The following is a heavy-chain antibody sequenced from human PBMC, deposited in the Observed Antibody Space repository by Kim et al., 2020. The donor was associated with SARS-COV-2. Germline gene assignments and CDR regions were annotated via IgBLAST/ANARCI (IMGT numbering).Heavy chain of an antibody. CDR2: INPNSGGT. D-gene: IGHD3-3*01. Sequence: ASVKVSCKASGYTFTGYYMHWVRQAPGQGLEWMGRINPNSGGTNYAQKFQGRVTMTRDTSISTAYMELSRLRSDDTAVYYCARPREGSYDFWSGYFSGDDNWFDPWGQGTLVTVSS. CDR3: ARPREGSYDFWSGYFSGDDNWFDP. J-gene: IGHJ5*02. V-gene: IGHV1-2*06. CDR1: GYTFTGYY.